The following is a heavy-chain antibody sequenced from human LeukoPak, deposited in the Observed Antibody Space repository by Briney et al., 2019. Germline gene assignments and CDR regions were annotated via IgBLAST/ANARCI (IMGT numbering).Heavy chain of an antibody. J-gene: IGHJ6*03. V-gene: IGHV1-18*01. CDR1: GYTFTSYG. CDR2: ISAYNGNT. D-gene: IGHD6-6*01. CDR3: ARGIVPIAARRGNYYYYMDV. Sequence: ASVKVSCKASGYTFTSYGISWVRQAPGQGLEWMGWISAYNGNTNYAQKLQGRVTMTTDTSTSTAYMELRSLRSDDTAVYYCARGIVPIAARRGNYYYYMDVWGKGTTVTVSS.